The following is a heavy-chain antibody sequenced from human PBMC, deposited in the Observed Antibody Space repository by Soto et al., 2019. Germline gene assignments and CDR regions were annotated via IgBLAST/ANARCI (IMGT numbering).Heavy chain of an antibody. J-gene: IGHJ4*02. Sequence: QVQLQESGPGLVKPSETLSLTCTVSGGSISSYYWSWIRQPPGKGLEWIGYIYYSGSTNYNPSLTSRVTTSVDTSKHQFSLRLSSVTAADTAVYYCAREGGYGDWEGGYWGQGTLVTVSS. CDR3: AREGGYGDWEGGY. CDR1: GGSISSYY. CDR2: IYYSGST. V-gene: IGHV4-59*01. D-gene: IGHD4-17*01.